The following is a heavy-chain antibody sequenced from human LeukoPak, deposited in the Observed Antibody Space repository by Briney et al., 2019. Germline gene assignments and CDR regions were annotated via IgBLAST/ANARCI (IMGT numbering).Heavy chain of an antibody. D-gene: IGHD6-19*01. Sequence: PGGSLRLSCAASGFTVSSNYMSWVRQAPGKGLEWVSVIYSGGSTYYADSVEGRFTISRDNSKNTLYLQMNSLRAEDTAVYYCARDEQWLRGAFDIWGQGTMVTVSS. CDR3: ARDEQWLRGAFDI. CDR2: IYSGGST. J-gene: IGHJ3*02. V-gene: IGHV3-53*01. CDR1: GFTVSSNY.